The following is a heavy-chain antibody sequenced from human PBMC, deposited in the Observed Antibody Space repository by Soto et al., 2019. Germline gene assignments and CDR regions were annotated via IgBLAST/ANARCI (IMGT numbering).Heavy chain of an antibody. CDR2: FDPEDGET. CDR1: GYTLTELS. CDR3: ATALLLWFGDDPPRARY. V-gene: IGHV1-24*01. J-gene: IGHJ4*02. Sequence: ASVKVSCKVSGYTLTELSMHWVRQAPGKGLEWMGGFDPEDGETIYAQKFQGRVTMTEDTSTDTAYMELSSLRSEDTAVYYCATALLLWFGDDPPRARYWGQGXLVTVSS. D-gene: IGHD3-10*01.